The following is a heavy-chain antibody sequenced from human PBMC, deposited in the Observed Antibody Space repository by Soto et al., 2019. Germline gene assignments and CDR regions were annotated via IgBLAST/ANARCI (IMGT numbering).Heavy chain of an antibody. V-gene: IGHV3-30-3*01. J-gene: IGHJ4*02. CDR2: ISYDGSNK. D-gene: IGHD2-15*01. CDR3: ARDPSGGSYLDY. CDR1: GFTFSSYA. Sequence: LXLSCAAYGFTFSSYAMHWFRQAPGKGLEWVSVISYDGSNKYYADSVKGRFTISRDNSKNTLYLQMNSLRAEDTAVYYCARDPSGGSYLDYWGQGTLVTV.